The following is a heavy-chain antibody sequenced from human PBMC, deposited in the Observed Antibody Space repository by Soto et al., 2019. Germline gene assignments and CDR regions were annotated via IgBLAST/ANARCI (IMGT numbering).Heavy chain of an antibody. V-gene: IGHV4-39*07. Sequence: PSETLSLTCTVSGGSISSSTYYWGWMRQPPGKGLEWIASFFIGGSTYYNPSLKSRVTISVDTSKNQFSLKLSSVTAADTAVYYCARVPGPWGQGTLVTVSS. CDR1: GGSISSSTYY. D-gene: IGHD2-2*01. CDR2: FFIGGST. J-gene: IGHJ5*02. CDR3: ARVPGP.